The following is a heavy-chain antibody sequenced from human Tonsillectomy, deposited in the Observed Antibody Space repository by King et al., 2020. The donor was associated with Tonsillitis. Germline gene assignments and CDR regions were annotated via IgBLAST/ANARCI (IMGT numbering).Heavy chain of an antibody. CDR3: ARAESSSWYAPFDY. CDR2: ISYDGSNK. CDR1: GFTFSTYA. J-gene: IGHJ4*02. Sequence: VQLVESGGGVVQPGRSLRLSCAASGFTFSTYAMHWVRQAPGKGLEWVAVISYDGSNKYCADSVKGRFTISRDNSKNALYLQMNSLRAEDTAVYYCARAESSSWYAPFDYWGQGPLVTVSS. V-gene: IGHV3-30-3*01. D-gene: IGHD6-13*01.